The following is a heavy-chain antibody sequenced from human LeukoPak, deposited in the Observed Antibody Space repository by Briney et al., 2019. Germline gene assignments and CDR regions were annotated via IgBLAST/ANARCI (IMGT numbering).Heavy chain of an antibody. CDR3: ARGITMVRGVRPHYFDY. CDR2: INTNTGNP. Sequence: ASVKVSCKASGYTFTSYAMNWVRQAPGQGLEWMGWINTNTGNPTYAQGFTGRFVFSLDTSVSTAYLQISSLKAEDTAVYYCARGITMVRGVRPHYFDYWGQGTLVTVSS. D-gene: IGHD3-10*01. V-gene: IGHV7-4-1*02. CDR1: GYTFTSYA. J-gene: IGHJ4*02.